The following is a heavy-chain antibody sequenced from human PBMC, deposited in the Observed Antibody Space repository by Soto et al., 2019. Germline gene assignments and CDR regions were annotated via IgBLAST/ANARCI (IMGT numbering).Heavy chain of an antibody. D-gene: IGHD6-19*01. CDR2: ISGGSNYI. CDR1: GFIFNTYS. V-gene: IGHV3-21*01. CDR3: TTSKGYSSGWYSVY. Sequence: EVQLVESGXXXXXXXXXXRLSCAASGFIFNTYSMNWVRQAPGKGLEWVSSISGGSNYIYYGDSVKGRFTISRDNAKNSLYLQMNSLRAEDTAVDYCTTSKGYSSGWYSVYWGQGTLVTVSS. J-gene: IGHJ4*02.